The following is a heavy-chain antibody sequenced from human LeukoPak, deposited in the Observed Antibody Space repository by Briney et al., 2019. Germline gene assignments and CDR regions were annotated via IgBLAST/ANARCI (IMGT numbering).Heavy chain of an antibody. D-gene: IGHD5-18*01. CDR3: ARTTEGGYTYDYFYYYYMDV. Sequence: SGTLSLTCAVYGGSFSGYYWNWVRQPPRKGLEWIGETDHGGSAKYNPSLKSRVTISVDTSKNQFSLKLSSVTAADTAVYYCARTTEGGYTYDYFYYYYMDVWGKGTTVTISS. CDR2: TDHGGSA. J-gene: IGHJ6*03. V-gene: IGHV4-34*01. CDR1: GGSFSGYY.